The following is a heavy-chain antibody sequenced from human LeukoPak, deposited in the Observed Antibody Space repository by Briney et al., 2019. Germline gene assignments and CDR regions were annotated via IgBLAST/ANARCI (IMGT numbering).Heavy chain of an antibody. CDR2: ISSSSSYI. V-gene: IGHV3-21*01. Sequence: GGSLRLSCAASGFTFGSYSMNWVRQAPGKGLEWVSSISSSSSYIYYADSVKGRFTISRDNAKNSLYLQMNSLRAEDTAVYYCARDRSRIGGIDYWGQGTLVTVSS. J-gene: IGHJ4*02. CDR3: ARDRSRIGGIDY. CDR1: GFTFGSYS. D-gene: IGHD3-16*01.